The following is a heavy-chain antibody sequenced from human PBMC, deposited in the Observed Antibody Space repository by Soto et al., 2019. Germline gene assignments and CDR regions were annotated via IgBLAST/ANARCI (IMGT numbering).Heavy chain of an antibody. D-gene: IGHD3-22*01. CDR1: GFTFSSYD. V-gene: IGHV3-13*01. CDR2: IGTAGDT. Sequence: PGGSLRLSCAASGFTFSSYDMHWVRQATGKGLEWVSAIGTAGDTYYPGSVKGRLTISRENAKNSLYLQMNSLRAEDTAVYYCARENYYDSSGYQGAFDIWGQGTMVTVSS. CDR3: ARENYYDSSGYQGAFDI. J-gene: IGHJ3*02.